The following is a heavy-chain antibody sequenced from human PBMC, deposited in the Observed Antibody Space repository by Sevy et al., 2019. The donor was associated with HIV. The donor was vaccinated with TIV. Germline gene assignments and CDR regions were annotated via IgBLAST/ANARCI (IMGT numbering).Heavy chain of an antibody. Sequence: GGSLRLSCAASGCTVSDNHMNWVRQAPGKGLEWVSVIYSSDRTDYANSVKGRFTVSRDNSKNTLYLQMNSLRAEDTAVYYCARDRVTYYYDSSGYYTSGYGMDVWGQGTTVTVSS. CDR3: ARDRVTYYYDSSGYYTSGYGMDV. J-gene: IGHJ6*02. CDR2: IYSSDRT. CDR1: GCTVSDNH. D-gene: IGHD3-22*01. V-gene: IGHV3-53*01.